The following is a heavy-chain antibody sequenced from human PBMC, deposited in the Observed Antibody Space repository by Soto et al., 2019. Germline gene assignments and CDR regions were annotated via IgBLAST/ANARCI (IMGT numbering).Heavy chain of an antibody. CDR3: ARSLLDEYSSSWRSAYYGMDV. CDR2: INPNSGGT. V-gene: IGHV1-2*02. CDR1: GLTFSGYY. J-gene: IGHJ6*02. D-gene: IGHD6-13*01. Sequence: AASVKVSCKESGLTFSGYYRYWVRQATGQGLEWIGWINPNSGGTNNAQKFQGRVTMTRDTSTSTVYMELSALIPDDTAVYYCARSLLDEYSSSWRSAYYGMDVWGQGTTVTVSS.